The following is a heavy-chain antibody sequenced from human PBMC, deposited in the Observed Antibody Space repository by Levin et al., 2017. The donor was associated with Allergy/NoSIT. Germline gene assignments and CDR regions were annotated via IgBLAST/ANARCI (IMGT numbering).Heavy chain of an antibody. V-gene: IGHV2-5*02. Sequence: SGPTLVKPTQTLTLTCTFSGFSLNTSGVGVGWIRPPPRKALEWLALMYWDDDKRYSPSLKSRLTITKDTSTNQVVLTMTNMDPMDTATYYCAHGSFTVNNYWYFDLWGRGTLVIVSS. CDR1: GFSLNTSGVG. J-gene: IGHJ2*01. CDR3: AHGSFTVNNYWYFDL. CDR2: MYWDDDK. D-gene: IGHD4-17*01.